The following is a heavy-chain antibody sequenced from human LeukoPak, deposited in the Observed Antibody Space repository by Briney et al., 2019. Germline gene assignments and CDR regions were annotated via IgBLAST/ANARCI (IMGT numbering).Heavy chain of an antibody. D-gene: IGHD4-17*01. Sequence: GGSLRLSCAASGFTFSSYAMHWVRQAPGKGLEWEAVISYDGSNKYYADSVKGRFTISRDNSKNTLYLQMNSLRAEDTAVYYCARASTGTYYYYGMDVWGQGTTVTVSS. J-gene: IGHJ6*02. CDR3: ARASTGTYYYYGMDV. CDR2: ISYDGSNK. CDR1: GFTFSSYA. V-gene: IGHV3-30-3*01.